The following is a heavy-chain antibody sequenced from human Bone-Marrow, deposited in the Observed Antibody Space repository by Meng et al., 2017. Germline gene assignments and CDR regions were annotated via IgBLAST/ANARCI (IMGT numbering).Heavy chain of an antibody. Sequence: SETLSLTCAVYGGSFSGYYWSWIRQPPGKGLEWIGEINHSGSTNYNPSLKSRVTISVDTSKNQFSLKLSSVTAADTAVYYCARGGNRYDILTGSVPNAFDIWGQGTMVTVSS. V-gene: IGHV4-34*01. CDR2: INHSGST. CDR3: ARGGNRYDILTGSVPNAFDI. D-gene: IGHD3-9*01. CDR1: GGSFSGYY. J-gene: IGHJ3*02.